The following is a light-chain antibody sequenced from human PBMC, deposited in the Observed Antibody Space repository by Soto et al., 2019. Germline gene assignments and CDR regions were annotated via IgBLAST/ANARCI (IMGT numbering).Light chain of an antibody. J-gene: IGKJ2*01. CDR1: QSVLNRSDNKNY. CDR3: QQYYTVPFT. Sequence: DIVLTQSPDSLAVSLGERATINCKSSQSVLNRSDNKNYLVWYQQKPGQPPRLLIYWASSRESGVPDRFSGSGSGTDFSLTISSLQAEDMAVYYCQQYYTVPFTFGQGTKLGIK. V-gene: IGKV4-1*01. CDR2: WAS.